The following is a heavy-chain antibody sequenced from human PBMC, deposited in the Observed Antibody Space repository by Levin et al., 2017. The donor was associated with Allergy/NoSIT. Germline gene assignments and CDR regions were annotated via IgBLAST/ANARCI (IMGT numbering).Heavy chain of an antibody. J-gene: IGHJ4*02. Sequence: SETLSLTCTVSGDSISKTTYYWGWVRQPPGKGLEWIGTIDYAGSTYYNPSLKSRVTISVDTSRNQFSVRLNSVTAADTAVYYCAMDTRVCTRFDYWGPGTLASVSS. D-gene: IGHD5-18*01. CDR1: GDSISKTTYY. CDR2: IDYAGST. V-gene: IGHV4-39*01. CDR3: AMDTRVCTRFDY.